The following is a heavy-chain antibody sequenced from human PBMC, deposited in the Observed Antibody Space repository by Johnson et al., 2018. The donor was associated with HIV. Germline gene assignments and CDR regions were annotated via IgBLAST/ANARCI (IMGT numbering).Heavy chain of an antibody. J-gene: IGHJ3*01. CDR3: TTAGYTFSDAFDV. V-gene: IGHV3-15*01. D-gene: IGHD2-2*02. CDR1: GFTFNNAW. CDR2: IKRKTDGGTT. Sequence: VQLVESGGGLVKPGGSLRLSCAASGFTFNNAWMSWVRQAPGKGLEWVGRIKRKTDGGTTDYAAPVQGRFTISRDDSNNMLYLEMNSLKTEDTATYYCTTAGYTFSDAFDVWGQGTMVTVSS.